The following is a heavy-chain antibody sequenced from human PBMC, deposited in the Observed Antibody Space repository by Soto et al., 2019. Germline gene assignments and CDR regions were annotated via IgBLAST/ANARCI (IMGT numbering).Heavy chain of an antibody. CDR2: INPNSGGT. CDR3: ARDQSPSSGWPGMDV. D-gene: IGHD6-19*01. J-gene: IGHJ6*02. V-gene: IGHV1-2*02. Sequence: ASVKVSCKASGYTFTNYYMHWVRQAPGQGLEWMGWINPNSGGTNYAQKFQGRVTMTRDTSISTAYMELNRLRSDDTAVYYCARDQSPSSGWPGMDVWGQGTTVTVSS. CDR1: GYTFTNYY.